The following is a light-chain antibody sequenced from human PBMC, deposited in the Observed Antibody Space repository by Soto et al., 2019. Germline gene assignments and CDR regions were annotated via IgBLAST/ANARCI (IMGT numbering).Light chain of an antibody. J-gene: IGKJ1*01. Sequence: EVVLTQSPGTLSLSPGERATLSCRASQSVSSNFLAWYQQKPGQAPRLLIYGASTRATGIPDRFSGSASGTDFTLTISRLEPEDFAVYYCQQYGSSGTFGQGTKVEIK. CDR3: QQYGSSGT. CDR1: QSVSSNF. V-gene: IGKV3-20*01. CDR2: GAS.